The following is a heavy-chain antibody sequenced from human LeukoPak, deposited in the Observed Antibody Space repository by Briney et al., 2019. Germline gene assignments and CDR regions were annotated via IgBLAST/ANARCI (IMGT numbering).Heavy chain of an antibody. D-gene: IGHD2-21*01. CDR2: IYTSGST. V-gene: IGHV4-61*02. J-gene: IGHJ6*03. CDR1: GGSISSGSYY. Sequence: SETLSLTCTVSGGSISSGSYYWSWIRQPAGEGLEWIGRIYTSGSTNYDPSLKSRVTISVDTSKNQFSLKLSSVTAADTAVYYCARGGDTYYYYYMDVWGKGTTVTISS. CDR3: ARGGDTYYYYYMDV.